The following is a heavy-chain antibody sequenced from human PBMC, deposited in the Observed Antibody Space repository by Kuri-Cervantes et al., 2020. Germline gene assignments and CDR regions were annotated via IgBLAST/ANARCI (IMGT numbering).Heavy chain of an antibody. Sequence: GSVKDSCKASGYTFTSYGISWVRQAPGQGLEWMGWSSAYNGNTNYAQKLQGRVTMTTDTSTSTAYMEPRSLRSDDTAVYYCARRAAYRHRCYFDYWGQGTLVTVSS. CDR1: GYTFTSYG. D-gene: IGHD1-26*01. CDR2: SSAYNGNT. V-gene: IGHV1-18*01. CDR3: ARRAAYRHRCYFDY. J-gene: IGHJ4*02.